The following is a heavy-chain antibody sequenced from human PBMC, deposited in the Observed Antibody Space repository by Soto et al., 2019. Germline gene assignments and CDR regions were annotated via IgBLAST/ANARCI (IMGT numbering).Heavy chain of an antibody. Sequence: QVQLVQSGAEVKKPGSSVKVSCKSSGGTFSSYAFSWVRQAPGQGLEWMGGIIPMFGTANYAQKFQDRVTITADESTSTAYMELSSLRFEDTAVYYCARDSLVVVAATPRWFDPWGQGTLVTVSS. J-gene: IGHJ5*02. V-gene: IGHV1-69*01. CDR2: IIPMFGTA. D-gene: IGHD2-15*01. CDR3: ARDSLVVVAATPRWFDP. CDR1: GGTFSSYA.